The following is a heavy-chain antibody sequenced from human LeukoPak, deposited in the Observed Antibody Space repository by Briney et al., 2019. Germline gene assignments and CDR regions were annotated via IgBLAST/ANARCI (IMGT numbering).Heavy chain of an antibody. CDR1: GFTFNTYR. V-gene: IGHV3-21*01. J-gene: IGHJ4*02. CDR2: ISHNSNYI. CDR3: ARGVYN. Sequence: GGSLRLSCGASGFTFNTYRLDWVRQAPGKGLEWVSSISHNSNYIYYADSVKGRFTVSRDNAKNSLFLQMNSLRAEDTAVYYCARGVYNWGQGTLVTVSS.